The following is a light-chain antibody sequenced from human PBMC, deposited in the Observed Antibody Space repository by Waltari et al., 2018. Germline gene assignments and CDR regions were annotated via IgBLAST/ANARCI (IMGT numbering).Light chain of an antibody. CDR3: QHYNSWPPYT. CDR1: QSISSN. Sequence: EIVMTQSPATLSVSPGERATLSCRASQSISSNLAWYQQQPGQAPRLLIYGASTRATGIPARFSGSGSGTEFTLTISSLQSEDFVVYYCQHYNSWPPYTFGQGTKLEIK. CDR2: GAS. V-gene: IGKV3-15*01. J-gene: IGKJ2*01.